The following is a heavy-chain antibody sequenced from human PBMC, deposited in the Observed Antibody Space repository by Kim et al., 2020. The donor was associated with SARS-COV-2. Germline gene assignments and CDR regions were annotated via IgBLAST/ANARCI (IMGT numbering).Heavy chain of an antibody. V-gene: IGHV1-69*13. Sequence: SVKVSCKASGGTFSSYAISWVRQAPGQGLEWMGGIIPIFGTANYAQKFQGRVTITADESTSTAYMELSSLRSEDTAVYYCASVKGITMVRGVLVYYYYGMDVWGQGTTVTVSS. J-gene: IGHJ6*02. CDR2: IIPIFGTA. CDR1: GGTFSSYA. CDR3: ASVKGITMVRGVLVYYYYGMDV. D-gene: IGHD3-10*01.